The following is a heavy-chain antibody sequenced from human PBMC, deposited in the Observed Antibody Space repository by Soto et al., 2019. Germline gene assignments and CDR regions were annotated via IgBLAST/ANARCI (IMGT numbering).Heavy chain of an antibody. Sequence: PWRSLRLSCSASGFTFSSYAMHWVRQAPGKRLEYVSGVRGNGDPPFYADSVKGRFTISRDNSKNTLYLQMSSLSADDTAVYYCVKSRGGNNFDFFDWGQGALVTVSS. D-gene: IGHD5-12*01. V-gene: IGHV3-64D*06. J-gene: IGHJ4*02. CDR2: VRGNGDPP. CDR3: VKSRGGNNFDFFD. CDR1: GFTFSSYA.